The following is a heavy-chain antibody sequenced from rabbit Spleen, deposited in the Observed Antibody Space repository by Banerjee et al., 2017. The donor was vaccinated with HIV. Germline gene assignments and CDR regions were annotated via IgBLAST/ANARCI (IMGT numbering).Heavy chain of an antibody. J-gene: IGHJ4*01. CDR1: GFSFSSGYW. CDR3: ARFVGVRDYASFTL. D-gene: IGHD3-3*01. Sequence: QEQLVESGEGLVQPEGSLTLTCTASGFSFSSGYWICWVRQAPGKGLEWIACIYTGSSGTTYYASWVNGRFTISRSTSLNTVDLKMTSLTAADTATYFCARFVGVRDYASFTLWGPGTLVTVS. CDR2: IYTGSSGTT. V-gene: IGHV1S45*01.